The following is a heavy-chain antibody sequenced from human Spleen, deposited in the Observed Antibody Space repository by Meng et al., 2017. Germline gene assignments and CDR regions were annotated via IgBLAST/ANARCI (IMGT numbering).Heavy chain of an antibody. CDR1: GGSISSADYY. D-gene: IGHD5-18*01. Sequence: QVQLQESGPGLVKPSQTLSLTCTVSGGSISSADYYWSWIRQPPGKGLEWIGYIYYSGSTYYNPSLKSRLTISVDTSKKQFSLRLTSVTAADTAVYYCARLIYSHGGFDSWGQGTLVTVSS. CDR3: ARLIYSHGGFDS. CDR2: IYYSGST. J-gene: IGHJ4*02. V-gene: IGHV4-30-4*01.